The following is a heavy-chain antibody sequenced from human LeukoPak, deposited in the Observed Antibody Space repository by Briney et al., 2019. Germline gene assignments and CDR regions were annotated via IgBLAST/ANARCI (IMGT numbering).Heavy chain of an antibody. D-gene: IGHD2-2*01. J-gene: IGHJ3*01. CDR1: GFIFSSYW. CDR3: ARAIGTLDV. CDR2: INSDEGNT. Sequence: GGSLRLSCAASGFIFSSYWMHWVRQAPGKGLVWVSHINSDEGNTNYADSVKGRFTISRDNAKNTLYLQMNNLRAEDTAVYYCARAIGTLDVWGQGTMVTVSS. V-gene: IGHV3-74*01.